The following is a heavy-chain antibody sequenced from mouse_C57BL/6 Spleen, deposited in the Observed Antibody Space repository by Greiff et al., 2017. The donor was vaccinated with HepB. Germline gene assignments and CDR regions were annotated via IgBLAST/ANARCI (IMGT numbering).Heavy chain of an antibody. CDR1: GYTFTSYW. Sequence: VQLQQPGAELVKPGASVKLSCKASGYTFTSYWMHWVKQRPGQGLEWIGMIHPNSGSTNYNEKFKSKATLTVDKSSSTAYMQLSSLTSEDSAVYYCASGEYYGSSYHWYFDVWGTGTTVTVSS. D-gene: IGHD1-1*01. J-gene: IGHJ1*03. CDR2: IHPNSGST. CDR3: ASGEYYGSSYHWYFDV. V-gene: IGHV1-64*01.